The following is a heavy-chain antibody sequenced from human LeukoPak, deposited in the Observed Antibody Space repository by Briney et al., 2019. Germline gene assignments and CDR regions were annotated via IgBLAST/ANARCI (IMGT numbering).Heavy chain of an antibody. CDR2: IYGSGST. CDR1: GVSIRSSYYY. Sequence: SETLSLTCTVSGVSIRSSYYYWGWIRQPPGKGLEWIGSIYGSGSTYYNPSLKSRVTISVDTSKNQFSLKLNSVTAADTAVYYCARSRRGYSYGYDYWGQGTLVTVSS. CDR3: ARSRRGYSYGYDY. D-gene: IGHD5-18*01. V-gene: IGHV4-39*01. J-gene: IGHJ4*02.